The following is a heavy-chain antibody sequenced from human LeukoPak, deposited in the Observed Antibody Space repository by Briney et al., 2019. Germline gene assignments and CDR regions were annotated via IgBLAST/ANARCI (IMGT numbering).Heavy chain of an antibody. CDR2: IDPSDSYT. D-gene: IGHD3-22*01. V-gene: IGHV5-10-1*01. J-gene: IGHJ4*02. CDR1: GYSFTSYW. CDR3: ASVKGSAYYYDLDY. Sequence: GESLKISCKGSGYSFTSYWISWVRQMPGKGLEWMGRIDPSDSYTNYSPSFQGHVTISADKSTSTAYLQWSSLKASDTAMYYCASVKGSAYYYDLDYWGQGTLVTVSS.